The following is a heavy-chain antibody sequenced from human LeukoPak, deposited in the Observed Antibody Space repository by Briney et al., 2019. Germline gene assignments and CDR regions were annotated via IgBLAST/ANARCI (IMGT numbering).Heavy chain of an antibody. CDR1: GGSISSYY. Sequence: SEALSLTCTVSGGSISSYYWSWIRQPAGKGLEWIGRIYTSGSTNYKPSLKSRVTMSVDTSKNQFSLKLSSVTAADTAVYYCARGGIYLRVARPIFDYWGQGTLVTVSS. J-gene: IGHJ4*02. V-gene: IGHV4-4*07. CDR3: ARGGIYLRVARPIFDY. D-gene: IGHD2-15*01. CDR2: IYTSGST.